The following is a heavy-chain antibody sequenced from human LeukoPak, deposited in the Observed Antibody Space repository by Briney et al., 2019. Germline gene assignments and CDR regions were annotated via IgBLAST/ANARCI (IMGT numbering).Heavy chain of an antibody. Sequence: GGSLRLSCAASGFTFSSYAMSWVRQAPGKGLEWVSAISGSGGSTYYADSVKGRFTISRDNSKNTLYLQMSSLRAEDTAVYYCAKDRGYSGYDDAFDYWGQGTLVTVSS. J-gene: IGHJ4*02. D-gene: IGHD5-12*01. CDR2: ISGSGGST. CDR1: GFTFSSYA. V-gene: IGHV3-23*01. CDR3: AKDRGYSGYDDAFDY.